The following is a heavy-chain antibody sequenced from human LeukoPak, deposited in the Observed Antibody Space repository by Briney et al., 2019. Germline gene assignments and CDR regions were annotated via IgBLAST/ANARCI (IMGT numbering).Heavy chain of an antibody. V-gene: IGHV3-15*01. CDR3: ATLTVRGVINI. CDR1: GFTFSNTW. Sequence: TGGSLRLSCAASGFTFSNTWMNWVRHAPGKGLEWGGRIQSKTDGGTTEYAAPVKGRFTISTDDSKPTLYLQTNSLKTEDTAVYSCATLTVRGVINIWGQGTLVTVSS. J-gene: IGHJ4*02. CDR2: IQSKTDGGTT. D-gene: IGHD3-10*01.